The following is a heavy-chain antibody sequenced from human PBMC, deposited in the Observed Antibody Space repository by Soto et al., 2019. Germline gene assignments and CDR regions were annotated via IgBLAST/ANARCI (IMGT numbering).Heavy chain of an antibody. Sequence: SVKVSCKASGGTFSSYAISWVRQAPGQGLEWMGGIIPIFGTANYAQKFQGRVTITADESTSTAYMELSSLRSEDTAVYYCARPPKNYLDYYYGMDVWGQGTTVTVSS. CDR1: GGTFSSYA. J-gene: IGHJ6*02. CDR2: IIPIFGTA. CDR3: ARPPKNYLDYYYGMDV. V-gene: IGHV1-69*13. D-gene: IGHD1-7*01.